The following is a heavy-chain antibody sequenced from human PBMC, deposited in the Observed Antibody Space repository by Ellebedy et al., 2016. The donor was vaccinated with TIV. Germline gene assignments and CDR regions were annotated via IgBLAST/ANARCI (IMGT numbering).Heavy chain of an antibody. CDR3: ARGSYYFDY. CDR2: FSGRGGII. V-gene: IGHV3-11*01. J-gene: IGHJ4*02. CDR1: GFSFSDYY. Sequence: GGSLRLXCAASGFSFSDYYMNWVRQVPGKRLEWISYFSGRGGIISYADSVKGRFTISRDNAQDTLFLHMSSLRAEDSAVYYCARGSYYFDYWGQGTLVTVSS.